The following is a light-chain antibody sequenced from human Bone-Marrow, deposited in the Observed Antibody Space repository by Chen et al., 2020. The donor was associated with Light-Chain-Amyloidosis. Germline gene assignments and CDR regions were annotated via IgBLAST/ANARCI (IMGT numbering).Light chain of an antibody. Sequence: SYELTQPPSVSGSPGQTARLTCSGDDLPTKYAYWYQQKPGQAPVLVIHRDTERPSGISERFSGSSSGTTATLTISGVQAEAEADYHCQSADSSGTYEVIFGGGTKLTVL. J-gene: IGLJ2*01. CDR2: RDT. V-gene: IGLV3-25*03. CDR1: DLPTKY. CDR3: QSADSSGTYEVI.